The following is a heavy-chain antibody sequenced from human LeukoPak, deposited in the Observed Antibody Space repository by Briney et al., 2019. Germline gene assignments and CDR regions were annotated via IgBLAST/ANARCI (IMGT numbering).Heavy chain of an antibody. Sequence: PGGSLRLSCAASGFTFSSYSMNWVRQAPGKGLEWVSSISSSSSYIYYADSVKGRFTISRDNAKNSLYLQMNSLRAEDTAVYYCARESATVVTLSGSFDIWGQGTMVTVSS. CDR3: ARESATVVTLSGSFDI. D-gene: IGHD4-23*01. V-gene: IGHV3-21*01. CDR1: GFTFSSYS. J-gene: IGHJ3*02. CDR2: ISSSSSYI.